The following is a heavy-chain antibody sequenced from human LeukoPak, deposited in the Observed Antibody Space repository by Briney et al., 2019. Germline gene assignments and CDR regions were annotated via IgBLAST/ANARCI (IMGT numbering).Heavy chain of an antibody. Sequence: PSETLSLTCTVSGASISNYFWTWIRQPAGKGLEWIGRIYTSGSTNYNPSLKSRVTMSVDTSKSQFSLKLSSMTAADTAVYYCARHPDLDYWGQGILVTVSS. CDR3: ARHPDLDY. CDR2: IYTSGST. V-gene: IGHV4-4*07. CDR1: GASISNYF. J-gene: IGHJ4*02.